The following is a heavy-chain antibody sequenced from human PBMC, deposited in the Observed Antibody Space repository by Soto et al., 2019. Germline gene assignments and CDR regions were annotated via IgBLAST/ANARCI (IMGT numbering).Heavy chain of an antibody. J-gene: IGHJ3*02. CDR3: ASSSPGYCSSTSCYPDAFDI. CDR2: INPNSGGT. Sequence: QVQLVQSGAEVKKPGASVKVSCKASGYTFTGYYMHWVRQAPRQGLEWMGWINPNSGGTNYAQKFQGRDIMTRDTSISTAYMELSRLRSDDTAVYCCASSSPGYCSSTSCYPDAFDICGQGTMVTVSS. CDR1: GYTFTGYY. V-gene: IGHV1-2*02. D-gene: IGHD2-2*01.